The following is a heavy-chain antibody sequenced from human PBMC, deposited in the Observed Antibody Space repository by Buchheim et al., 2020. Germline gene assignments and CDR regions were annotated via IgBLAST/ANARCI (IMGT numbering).Heavy chain of an antibody. CDR1: GFTFSNYW. CDR3: ARDGTFCSGGSCFGGTFDY. D-gene: IGHD2-15*01. Sequence: EVQLVDSGGGLVQPGGSLRLSCAASGFTFSNYWMHWVRQAPGKALVWVSRIKTDGSSTDYADSVKGRFTVSRDNVKSTLYFQMNSLRAEDTAVYYCARDGTFCSGGSCFGGTFDYWGQGAL. J-gene: IGHJ4*02. CDR2: IKTDGSST. V-gene: IGHV3-74*01.